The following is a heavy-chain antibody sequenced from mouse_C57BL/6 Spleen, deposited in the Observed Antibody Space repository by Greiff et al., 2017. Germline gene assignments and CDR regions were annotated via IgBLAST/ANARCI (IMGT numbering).Heavy chain of an antibody. CDR1: GYSITSGYD. CDR3: ARESLGYWYFDV. Sequence: VQLKQSGPGMVKPSQSLSLTCTVTGYSITSGYDWHWIRHFPGNKLEWMGYISYSGSTNYNPSLKSRISITHDTSKNHFFLKLNSVTTEDTATYYCARESLGYWYFDVWGTGTTVTVSS. V-gene: IGHV3-1*01. CDR2: ISYSGST. J-gene: IGHJ1*03. D-gene: IGHD6-2*01.